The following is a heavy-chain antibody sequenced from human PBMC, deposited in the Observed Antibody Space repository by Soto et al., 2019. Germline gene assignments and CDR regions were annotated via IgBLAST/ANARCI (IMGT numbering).Heavy chain of an antibody. CDR2: ITADGGT. Sequence: EVQVLESGGGLVQPGGSLRLSCEGSGFTVSSHAMTWIRQAPGKGPEWVSTITADGGTYYADSVKGRFAMSRDTSESTLYLQMNSLGAEDTAAYYCAPHVSCSGGSCQYDAFAIRCQGTMVTVSS. CDR1: GFTVSSHA. CDR3: APHVSCSGGSCQYDAFAI. V-gene: IGHV3-23*01. D-gene: IGHD2-15*01. J-gene: IGHJ3*02.